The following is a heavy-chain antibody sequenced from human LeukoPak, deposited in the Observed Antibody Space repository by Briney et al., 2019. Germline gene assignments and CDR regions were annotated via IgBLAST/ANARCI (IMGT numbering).Heavy chain of an antibody. CDR3: ARSRDSSPLYYYYYMDV. Sequence: SVKVSCKASGGTFSSYAISWVRQAPGQGLEWMGGIIPIFGTANYAQKFQGRVTITADESTSTAYMELSSLRSEDTAVYYCARSRDSSPLYYYYYMDVWGKGTTVTVSS. D-gene: IGHD6-13*01. CDR2: IIPIFGTA. J-gene: IGHJ6*03. CDR1: GGTFSSYA. V-gene: IGHV1-69*13.